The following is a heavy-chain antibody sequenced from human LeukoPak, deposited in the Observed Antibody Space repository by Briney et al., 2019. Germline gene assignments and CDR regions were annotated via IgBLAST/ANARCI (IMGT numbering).Heavy chain of an antibody. CDR3: ARQNLELAPVKY. D-gene: IGHD5-24*01. J-gene: IGHJ4*02. CDR2: IYHSGST. Sequence: PSETLSLTCAVFGGSFSGYYWSWIRQPPGKGLEWIGEIYHSGSTNYNPSLKSRVTISVDTSKNQFSLKLSSVTAADTSVYYCARQNLELAPVKYWGQGTLVTVSS. V-gene: IGHV4-34*01. CDR1: GGSFSGYY.